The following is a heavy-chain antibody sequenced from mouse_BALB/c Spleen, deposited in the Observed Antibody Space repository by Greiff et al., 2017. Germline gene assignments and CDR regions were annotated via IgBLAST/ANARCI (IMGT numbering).Heavy chain of an antibody. J-gene: IGHJ4*01. CDR1: GYTFTSYW. CDR2: IYPGDGDT. V-gene: IGHV1-87*01. Sequence: VQLQQSGAELARPGASVKLSCKASGYTFTSYWMQWVKQRPGQGLEWIGAIYPGDGDTRYTQKFKGKATLTADKSSSTAYIQLSSLASEDSAVYYCARSTMITTEGSYYAMDYWGQGTSVTVSS. D-gene: IGHD2-4*01. CDR3: ARSTMITTEGSYYAMDY.